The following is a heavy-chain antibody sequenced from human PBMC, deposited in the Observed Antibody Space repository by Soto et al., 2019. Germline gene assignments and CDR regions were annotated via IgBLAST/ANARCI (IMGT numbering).Heavy chain of an antibody. V-gene: IGHV3-30-3*01. D-gene: IGHD6-19*01. J-gene: IGHJ4*02. Sequence: QVQLVESWGGVVQPGRSLRLSCAASGFTFSSYAMHWVRQAPGKGLEWVAVISYDGSNKYYADSVKGRFTISRDNSKNTLYLQMNSLRAEDTAVYYCARETYSSGWTPTFDYWGQGTLVTVSS. CDR2: ISYDGSNK. CDR3: ARETYSSGWTPTFDY. CDR1: GFTFSSYA.